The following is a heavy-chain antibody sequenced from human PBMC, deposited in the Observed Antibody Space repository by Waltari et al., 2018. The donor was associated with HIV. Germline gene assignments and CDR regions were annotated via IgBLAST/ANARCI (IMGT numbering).Heavy chain of an antibody. J-gene: IGHJ5*02. D-gene: IGHD3-16*01. CDR3: AKAGGRWALSNWFDP. V-gene: IGHV3-9*01. CDR1: GFTFDDYA. CDR2: MSWVTNTA. Sequence: EVQLVESGGGLAQPGKSLRLSCTASGFTFDDYAMHWVRLPPGKGLEWVSGMSWVTNTAVYSDAVKGRVSISRDNAKNSIYLQMNSLRPEDSAVYYWAKAGGRWALSNWFDPWGHGTLVTVSS.